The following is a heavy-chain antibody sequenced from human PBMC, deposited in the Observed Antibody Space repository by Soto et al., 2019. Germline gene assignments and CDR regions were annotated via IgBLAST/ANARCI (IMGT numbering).Heavy chain of an antibody. J-gene: IGHJ4*02. CDR3: GRLTTYDSSGSPDY. CDR1: GFSLSTSGVG. CDR2: IYWNDDK. V-gene: IGHV2-5*01. D-gene: IGHD3-22*01. Sequence: QITLKESGPTLVKPTQTLTLTCTFSGFSLSTSGVGVGWIRQPPGKALEWLALIYWNDDKRYSPSLKSRLTITKDTSKNQVVLTMTNMDPVDTATYYCGRLTTYDSSGSPDYWGQGTLVTVSS.